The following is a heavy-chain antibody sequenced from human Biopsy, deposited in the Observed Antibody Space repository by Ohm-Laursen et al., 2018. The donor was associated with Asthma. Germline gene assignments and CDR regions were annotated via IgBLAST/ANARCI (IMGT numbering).Heavy chain of an antibody. J-gene: IGHJ6*02. V-gene: IGHV1-69*01. CDR1: GDSFNNFA. D-gene: IGHD5-12*01. Sequence: VSSVKVSCNASGDSFNNFAISWVRQAPGQGLEWMGGLIPVLGTPDHAQMFEGRVTITADESTSTAYMELSSLRSEDTAVYYCARGYSGTDRIVYYYSGLEVWGQGTTVTVSS. CDR3: ARGYSGTDRIVYYYSGLEV. CDR2: LIPVLGTP.